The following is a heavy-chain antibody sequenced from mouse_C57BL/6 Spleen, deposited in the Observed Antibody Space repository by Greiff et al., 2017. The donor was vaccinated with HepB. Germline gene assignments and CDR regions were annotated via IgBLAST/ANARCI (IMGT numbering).Heavy chain of an antibody. CDR2: INPNNGGT. V-gene: IGHV1-26*01. D-gene: IGHD2-1*01. CDR3: ARDGNYEMDY. CDR1: GYTFTDYY. J-gene: IGHJ4*01. Sequence: VQLQQSGPELVKPGASVKISCKASGYTFTDYYMNWVKQSHGKSLEWIGDINPNNGGTSYNQKFKGKATLTVDKSSSTAYMELRSLTSEDSAVYYCARDGNYEMDYWGQGTSVTVSS.